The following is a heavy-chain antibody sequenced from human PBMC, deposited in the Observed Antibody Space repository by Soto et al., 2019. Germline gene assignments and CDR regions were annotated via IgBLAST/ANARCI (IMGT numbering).Heavy chain of an antibody. V-gene: IGHV4-59*01. CDR3: AREGGYSSSWYSFDY. CDR2: TNYSGST. Sequence: XXTLSLTCTVSGGSIRSCYWRWILQPPGKGLEWIGYTNYSGSTNYTPPISSRVTISLATSKNQFSLKLGPVTAADTAFYYCAREGGYSSSWYSFDYWGREPWSPSPQ. D-gene: IGHD6-13*01. CDR1: GGSIRSCY. J-gene: IGHJ4*02.